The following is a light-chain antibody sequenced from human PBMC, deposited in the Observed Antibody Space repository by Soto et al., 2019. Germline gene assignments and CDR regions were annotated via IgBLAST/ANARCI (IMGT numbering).Light chain of an antibody. CDR2: DNN. CDR3: GTWDNSLSAYV. V-gene: IGLV1-51*01. CDR1: GSNIGNNY. J-gene: IGLJ1*01. Sequence: QSVLAQPPSVSAAPGQKVTISCSGGGSNIGNNYVSWYQQLPGTAPKLFIYDNNRRPSGIPDRFSGSKSGTSATLGITGLQTGDEADYYCGTWDNSLSAYVFGTGTKVTVL.